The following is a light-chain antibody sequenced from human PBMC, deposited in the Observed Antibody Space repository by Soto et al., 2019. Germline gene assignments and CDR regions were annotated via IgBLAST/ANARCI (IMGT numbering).Light chain of an antibody. CDR3: QHYNSYSEA. J-gene: IGKJ1*01. Sequence: DIQMTQSPSTLSASVGDRVTITCRASQSISNWLAWYQQKPGKAPTLLIYDVSRLESGVPSRFSGSGSGTEFTLTINSLQPDDFATYYCQHYNSYSEAFGQGTKVDIK. V-gene: IGKV1-5*01. CDR2: DVS. CDR1: QSISNW.